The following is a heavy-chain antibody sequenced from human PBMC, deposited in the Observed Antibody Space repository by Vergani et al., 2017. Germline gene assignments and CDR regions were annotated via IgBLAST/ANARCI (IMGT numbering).Heavy chain of an antibody. CDR1: GDSVISTDYH. CDR2: MDYSGST. CDR3: ASKRGACRAAYCHSYDF. D-gene: IGHD2-15*01. V-gene: IGHV4-39*01. J-gene: IGHJ4*02. Sequence: QVQLQESGPGLVKPSETLSLTCTVSGDSVISTDYHLGWIRQPPGKGLGWIGSMDYSGSTSYNPSLESRISISFETPKNQFSPRLTSVTAADTAVYYCASKRGACRAAYCHSYDFWGPGTLVGVSS.